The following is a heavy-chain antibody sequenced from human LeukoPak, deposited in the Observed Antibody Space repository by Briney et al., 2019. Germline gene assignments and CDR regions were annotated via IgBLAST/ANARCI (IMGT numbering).Heavy chain of an antibody. V-gene: IGHV4-59*01. CDR2: IYYSGST. Sequence: KSSETLSLTCTVSGGSISSYYWSWIRQPPGKGLEWIGYIYYSGSTNYNPSLKSRVTISVDTSKNQFSLKLSSVTAADTAVYYCAREKYDSSGNPSLDYWGQGTLVTVSS. D-gene: IGHD3-22*01. CDR3: AREKYDSSGNPSLDY. CDR1: GGSISSYY. J-gene: IGHJ4*02.